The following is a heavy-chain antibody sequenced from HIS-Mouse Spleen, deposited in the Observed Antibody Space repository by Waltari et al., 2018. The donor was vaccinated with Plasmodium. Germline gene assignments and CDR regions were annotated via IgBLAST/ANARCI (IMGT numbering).Heavy chain of an antibody. J-gene: IGHJ4*02. D-gene: IGHD3-10*01. CDR1: GGSFMGYY. Sequence: QVQLQQWGAGLLKPSETLSLTCAVYGGSFMGYYWIWIRQPPGKGLEWIGEIKHSGSTNYNPSLKSRVTISVDTSKNQFSLKLSSVTAADTAVYYCASSGSGSYYYWGQGTLVTVSS. CDR2: IKHSGST. V-gene: IGHV4-34*01. CDR3: ASSGSGSYYY.